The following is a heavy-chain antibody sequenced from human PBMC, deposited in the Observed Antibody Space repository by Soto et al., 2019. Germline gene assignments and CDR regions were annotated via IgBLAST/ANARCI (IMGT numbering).Heavy chain of an antibody. J-gene: IGHJ4*02. CDR2: ITHSGST. D-gene: IGHD3-22*01. Sequence: PSETLSLTCAVYGGSFSGYYWTWIRQPPGKGLEWIGEITHSGSTNYNPSLKSRVTISVDTSKNQFSLNLNSVTAADTAVYYCARSSVRGWSFWGQGTLVTFSA. CDR1: GGSFSGYY. V-gene: IGHV4-34*01. CDR3: ARSSVRGWSF.